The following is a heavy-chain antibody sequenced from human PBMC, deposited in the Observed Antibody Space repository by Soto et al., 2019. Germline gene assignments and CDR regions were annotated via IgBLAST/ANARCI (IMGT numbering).Heavy chain of an antibody. J-gene: IGHJ5*02. Sequence: ASVKVSCTASGYTFTIYDINWLRQATGQGLEWMGWMNPNSGDTGYAQKFQGRVTMTSNNAVSTAYMELRSLRSEDTAVYYCARGGAGYQWFDTCGQATMVTFSS. CDR2: MNPNSGDT. CDR3: ARGGAGYQWFDT. D-gene: IGHD5-12*01. V-gene: IGHV1-8*02. CDR1: GYTFTIYD.